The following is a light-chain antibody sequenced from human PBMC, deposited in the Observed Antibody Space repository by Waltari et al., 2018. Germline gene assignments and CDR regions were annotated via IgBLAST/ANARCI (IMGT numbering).Light chain of an antibody. CDR3: QQSYSTPYT. CDR1: QSISSY. CDR2: AAS. J-gene: IGKJ2*01. Sequence: DIQMPQSPSSLSASVGDRVTITCRASQSISSYLNWYQPKPGKAPKLLSYAASSLQSGVPSRFSGSGSGTDFTLTISSLQPEDFATYYCQQSYSTPYTFGQGTKLEIK. V-gene: IGKV1-39*01.